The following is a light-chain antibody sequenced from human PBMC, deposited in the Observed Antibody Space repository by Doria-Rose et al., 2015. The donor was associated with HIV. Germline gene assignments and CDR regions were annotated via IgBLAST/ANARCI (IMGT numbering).Light chain of an antibody. V-gene: IGKV3-20*01. CDR3: HQYGTSWT. CDR1: QSVSANY. Sequence: EIVMTQSPGTLSLSPGERATLSCRASQSVSANYLAWYQQRPGQSPRVLIYDGSTRATGIPDRFSASGSGTDFTLTINRLEPEDFALYYCHQYGTSWTFGQGTKVEI. J-gene: IGKJ1*01. CDR2: DGS.